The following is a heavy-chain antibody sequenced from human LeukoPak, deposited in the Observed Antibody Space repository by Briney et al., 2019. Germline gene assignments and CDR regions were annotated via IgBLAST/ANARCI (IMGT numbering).Heavy chain of an antibody. CDR3: AKASTGPEGAFDI. CDR2: ISWNSGSI. Sequence: SLRLSCAASGFTVSSSYMSWVRQAPGKGLEWVSGISWNSGSIGYADSVKGRFTISRDNAKNSLYLQMSSLRAEDTALYYCAKASTGPEGAFDIWGQGTMVTVSS. V-gene: IGHV3-9*01. CDR1: GFTVSSSY. J-gene: IGHJ3*02. D-gene: IGHD1-1*01.